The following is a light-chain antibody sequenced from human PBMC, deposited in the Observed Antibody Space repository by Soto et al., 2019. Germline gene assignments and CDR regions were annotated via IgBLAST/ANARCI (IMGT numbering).Light chain of an antibody. CDR3: QQYGGSPRT. V-gene: IGKV3-20*01. J-gene: IGKJ1*01. CDR2: DAS. Sequence: EVVLTQSPGTLSLSPGERATLSCRASQSISQSLAWYQQRPGQSPRLLIYDASRRATGIPDRLTGSGFGTDFTLTISRLAPEDLAVYYCQQYGGSPRTFGQGTKVELK. CDR1: QSISQS.